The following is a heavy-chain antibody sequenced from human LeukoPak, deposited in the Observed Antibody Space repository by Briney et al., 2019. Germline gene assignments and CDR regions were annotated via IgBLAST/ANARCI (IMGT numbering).Heavy chain of an antibody. J-gene: IGHJ4*02. D-gene: IGHD6-19*01. CDR2: ISGSGDNT. CDR3: AKDGLDTPAVGYFDY. CDR1: GFTFSSYA. V-gene: IGHV3-23*01. Sequence: PGGSLRLSCAASGFTFSSYAMSWVRQAPGKGLEWVSGISGSGDNTYYADSVKGRFTISRDNAKNSLYLQMNSLRAEDTALYYCAKDGLDTPAVGYFDYWGQGTLVTVSS.